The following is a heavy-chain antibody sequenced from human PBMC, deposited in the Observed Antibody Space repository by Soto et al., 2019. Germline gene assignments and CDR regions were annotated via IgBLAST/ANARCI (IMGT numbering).Heavy chain of an antibody. V-gene: IGHV3-48*02. CDR1: GFTFSSYS. D-gene: IGHD3-22*01. CDR3: ARGLYYYDSSGYWGY. Sequence: GGSLRLSCAASGFTFSSYSMNWARQAPGKGLEWVSYISSSSSTIYYADSVKGRFTISRDNAKNSLYLQMNSLRDEDTAVYYCARGLYYYDSSGYWGYWGQGTLVTVSS. CDR2: ISSSSSTI. J-gene: IGHJ4*02.